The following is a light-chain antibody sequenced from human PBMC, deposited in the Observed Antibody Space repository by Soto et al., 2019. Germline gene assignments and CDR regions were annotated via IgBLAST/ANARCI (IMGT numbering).Light chain of an antibody. CDR2: WAS. J-gene: IGKJ4*01. CDR1: QSVLYSSNNKNY. CDR3: QQYFATPLT. V-gene: IGKV4-1*01. Sequence: DIVMTQSPDSLAVSLGERATINCKSSQSVLYSSNNKNYLAWYQQKPGQPPNLLIYWASTRESGVPDRFSGSGSGTDFTLTISSLQAEDVAVYYCQQYFATPLTFGGGTRVEI.